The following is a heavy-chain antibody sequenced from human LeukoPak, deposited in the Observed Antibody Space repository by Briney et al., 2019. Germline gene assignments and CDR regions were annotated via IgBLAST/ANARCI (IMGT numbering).Heavy chain of an antibody. D-gene: IGHD3-10*01. CDR2: FYHSGST. J-gene: IGHJ4*02. V-gene: IGHV4-38-2*02. Sequence: SETLTLTCTASGYSISSCYYWGWRRPPPGRLLEFLGSFYHSGSTYYNPSLKSRVTISVDTPKNQFSLKLSSVTAADTAVYYCARGDYGSGSYRLDYWGQGTLVTVSS. CDR1: GYSISSCYY. CDR3: ARGDYGSGSYRLDY.